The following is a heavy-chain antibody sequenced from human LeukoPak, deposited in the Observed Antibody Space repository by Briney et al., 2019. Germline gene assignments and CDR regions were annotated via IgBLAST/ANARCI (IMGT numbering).Heavy chain of an antibody. D-gene: IGHD3-10*01. CDR2: IKPDGSEI. J-gene: IGHJ5*02. Sequence: GESLRLSCAASGFSFSRYWMSWVRQAPVRGLEWVANIKPDGSEIHYVDSVKGRFTISRDNAKNSLYLQMNSLTAEDTAVHYCVRAHHPGGWFDPWGQGTLVTVSS. CDR3: VRAHHPGGWFDP. V-gene: IGHV3-7*04. CDR1: GFSFSRYW.